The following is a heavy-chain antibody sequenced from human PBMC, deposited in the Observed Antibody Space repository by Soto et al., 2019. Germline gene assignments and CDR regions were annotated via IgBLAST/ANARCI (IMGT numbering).Heavy chain of an antibody. CDR1: GFTFSSYG. CDR3: AKGRYGSGSYPQMYGMDV. J-gene: IGHJ6*02. D-gene: IGHD3-10*01. V-gene: IGHV3-30*18. CDR2: ISYDGSNK. Sequence: PGGSLRLSCAASGFTFSSYGMHWVRQAPGKGLEWVAVISYDGSNKYYADSVKGRFTISRDNSKNTLYLQMNSLRAEDTAVYYCAKGRYGSGSYPQMYGMDVWGQGPTVTVS.